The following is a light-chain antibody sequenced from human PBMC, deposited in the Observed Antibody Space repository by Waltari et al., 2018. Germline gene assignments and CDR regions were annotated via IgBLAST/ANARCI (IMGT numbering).Light chain of an antibody. J-gene: IGKJ1*01. Sequence: EVVMTQSPATLSVSPGERVSLSCRASQSAKTILAWYQQTPGQAPRLLIYRACTRAAGVPDRFSGSGSGTEFTLTISSLQSEDSAIYYCQQYNIWPWTFGPGTNVDIK. V-gene: IGKV3D-15*01. CDR2: RAC. CDR1: QSAKTI. CDR3: QQYNIWPWT.